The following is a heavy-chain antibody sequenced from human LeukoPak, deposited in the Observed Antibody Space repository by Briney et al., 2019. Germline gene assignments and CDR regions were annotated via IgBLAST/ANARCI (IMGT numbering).Heavy chain of an antibody. Sequence: GGSLRLSCAASGFTFSNYWMSWVRLAPGKGLEWVANIKQDGSEKYYVDSVKGRFTISRDNAKNSMYLQMNSLRAEDTAVYYCATDGGYCSSTSCYRGDYFDFWGQGTLVTVSS. CDR3: ATDGGYCSSTSCYRGDYFDF. CDR2: IKQDGSEK. J-gene: IGHJ4*02. CDR1: GFTFSNYW. V-gene: IGHV3-7*01. D-gene: IGHD2-2*02.